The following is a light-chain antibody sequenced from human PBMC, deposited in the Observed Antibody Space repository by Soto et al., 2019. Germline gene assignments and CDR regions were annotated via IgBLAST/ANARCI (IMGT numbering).Light chain of an antibody. CDR1: RDVGSD. CDR3: LQDYCDSWT. CDR2: AAS. V-gene: IGKV1-6*01. Sequence: QMTQSPSSLSASVGEKIIITCRASRDVGSDVSWYQQKPGQAPKLLIYAASNLYTGVPSRFSGSRSGTEFTLTISSLHPEDFASYYCLQDYCDSWTFGQGTKVEIE. J-gene: IGKJ1*01.